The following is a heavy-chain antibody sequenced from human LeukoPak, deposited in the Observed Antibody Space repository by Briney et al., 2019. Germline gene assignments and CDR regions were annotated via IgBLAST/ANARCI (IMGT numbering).Heavy chain of an antibody. Sequence: SQTLSPTCTVSGGSISSYYWSWIRQPPGKGLEWIGYIYYNGSTNYNPSLKSRVTISVDTSKNQFSLKLSSVTAADTAVYYCAREAPSSWRTFDPWGQGTLVTVSS. V-gene: IGHV4-59*01. D-gene: IGHD6-13*01. CDR1: GGSISSYY. CDR3: AREAPSSWRTFDP. J-gene: IGHJ5*02. CDR2: IYYNGST.